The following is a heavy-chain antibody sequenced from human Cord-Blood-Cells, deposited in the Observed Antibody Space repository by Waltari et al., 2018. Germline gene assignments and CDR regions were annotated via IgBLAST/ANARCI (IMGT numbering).Heavy chain of an antibody. V-gene: IGHV3-53*02. CDR2: SYSGGST. Sequence: EVQLVETGGGLIQPGGSLRLSCAASGFTVSSNYMSWVRQAPGKGLEWVSVSYSGGSTYYADSVKGRFTISRDNSKNTLYLQMNSLRAEDTAVYYCARASYSSSWYYFDYWGQGTLVTVSS. D-gene: IGHD6-13*01. J-gene: IGHJ4*02. CDR1: GFTVSSNY. CDR3: ARASYSSSWYYFDY.